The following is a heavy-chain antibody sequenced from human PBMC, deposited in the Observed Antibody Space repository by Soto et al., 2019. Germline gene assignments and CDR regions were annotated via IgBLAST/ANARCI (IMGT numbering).Heavy chain of an antibody. Sequence: GASVKVSCKASGYTFTSYDINWVRQATGQGLEWMGWMNPNSGNTGYAQKFQGRVTMTTDTSTSTAYTELSSLRSDDTAVYYCARMGSSGYLGYDDYWGQGTLVTVSS. CDR1: GYTFTSYD. V-gene: IGHV1-8*01. CDR2: MNPNSGNT. CDR3: ARMGSSGYLGYDDY. J-gene: IGHJ4*02. D-gene: IGHD3-22*01.